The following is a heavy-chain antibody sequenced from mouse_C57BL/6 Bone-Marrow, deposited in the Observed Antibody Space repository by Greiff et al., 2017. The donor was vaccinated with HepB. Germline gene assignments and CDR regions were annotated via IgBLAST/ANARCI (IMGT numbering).Heavy chain of an antibody. V-gene: IGHV5-9-1*02. CDR2: ISSGGDYI. CDR3: TREPMIRGYFDV. J-gene: IGHJ1*03. CDR1: GFTFSSYA. Sequence: EVMLVESGEGLVKPGGSLKLSCAASGFTFSSYAMSWVRQTPEKRLEWVAYISSGGDYIYYADTVKGRFTISRDNARNTLYLQMSSLKSEDTAMYYCTREPMIRGYFDVWGTGTTVTVSS. D-gene: IGHD2-4*01.